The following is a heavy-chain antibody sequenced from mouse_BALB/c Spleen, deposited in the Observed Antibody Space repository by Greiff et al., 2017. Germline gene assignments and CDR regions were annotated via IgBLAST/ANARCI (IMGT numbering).Heavy chain of an antibody. D-gene: IGHD2-1*01. CDR2: IDPENGNT. V-gene: IGHV14-1*02. J-gene: IGHJ3*01. CDR1: GFNIKDYY. CDR3: ARALYYGNYVWFAY. Sequence: EVKLQESGAELVRPGALVKLSCKASGFNIKDYYMHWVKQRPEQGLEWIGWIDPENGNTIYDPKFQGKASITADTSSNTAYLQLSSLTSEDTAVYYCARALYYGNYVWFAYWGQGTLVTVSA.